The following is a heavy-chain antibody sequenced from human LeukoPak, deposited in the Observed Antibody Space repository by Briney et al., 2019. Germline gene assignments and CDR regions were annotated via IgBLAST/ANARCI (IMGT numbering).Heavy chain of an antibody. CDR1: GGSISSSSYY. V-gene: IGHV4-39*07. CDR3: ARGSLRGVTKLGYCSSTSCPGYYYMDV. D-gene: IGHD2-2*01. CDR2: IYYSGST. Sequence: SETLSLTCTVSGGSISSSSYYWGWIRQPPGKGLEWIGSIYYSGSTNYNPSLKSRVTMSVDTSKNQFSLKLSSVTAADTAVYYCARGSLRGVTKLGYCSSTSCPGYYYMDVWGKGTTVTVSS. J-gene: IGHJ6*03.